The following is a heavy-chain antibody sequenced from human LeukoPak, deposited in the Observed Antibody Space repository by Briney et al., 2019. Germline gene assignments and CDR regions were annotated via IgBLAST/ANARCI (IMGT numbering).Heavy chain of an antibody. D-gene: IGHD1-26*01. CDR3: AREAKGYSGSYTAPFDI. J-gene: IGHJ3*02. CDR2: TYSGGST. CDR1: GFTVSSNY. Sequence: GGSLRLSCAASGFTVSSNYMSWVRQAPGKGLEWVSVTYSGGSTYYADSVKGRFTISRDNSKNTLYLQMNSLRAEDTAVYYCAREAKGYSGSYTAPFDIWGQGTMVTVSS. V-gene: IGHV3-53*01.